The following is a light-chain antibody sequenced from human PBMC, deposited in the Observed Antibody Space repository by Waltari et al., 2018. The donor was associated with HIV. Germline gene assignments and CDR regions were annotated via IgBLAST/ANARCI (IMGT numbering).Light chain of an antibody. CDR3: QQSYSTSPT. CDR1: QSISSY. J-gene: IGKJ4*01. CDR2: AAS. V-gene: IGKV1-39*01. Sequence: DIQMTQSPSSLSASVGDRVNITCRASQSISSYLNWYQQKPGKAPKLLIYAASSLQSGVPSRFSGSGSGTDFTLTISSLQPEDFATYYCQQSYSTSPTFGGGTKVEIK.